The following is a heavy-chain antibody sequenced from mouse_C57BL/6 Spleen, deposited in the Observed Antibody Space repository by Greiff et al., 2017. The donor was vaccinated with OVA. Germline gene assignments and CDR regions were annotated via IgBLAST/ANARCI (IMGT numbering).Heavy chain of an antibody. CDR3: AREDYPRFAY. D-gene: IGHD1-1*02. J-gene: IGHJ3*01. CDR1: GYTFTSYG. V-gene: IGHV1-81*01. CDR2: IYPRSGNT. Sequence: VQRVESGAELARPGASVKLSCKASGYTFTSYGISWVKQRTGQGLEWIGEIYPRSGNTYYNEKFKGKATLTADKSSSTAYMELRSLTSEDSAVYFCAREDYPRFAYWGQGTLVTVSA.